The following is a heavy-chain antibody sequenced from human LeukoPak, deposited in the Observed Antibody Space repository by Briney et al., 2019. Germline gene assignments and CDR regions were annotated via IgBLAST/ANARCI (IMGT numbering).Heavy chain of an antibody. V-gene: IGHV1-18*01. CDR1: GYTFTSYG. J-gene: IGHJ3*02. D-gene: IGHD2-15*01. CDR2: ISAYNGNT. CDR3: ARYYCSGGSCYPGRYAFDI. Sequence: ASVKVSCKASGYTFTSYGISWVRQAPGQGLEWMGWISAYNGNTNYAQKLQGRVTMTTDTSTSTAYMELRSLRSDDTAVYYCARYYCSGGSCYPGRYAFDIWGQGTMVTVSS.